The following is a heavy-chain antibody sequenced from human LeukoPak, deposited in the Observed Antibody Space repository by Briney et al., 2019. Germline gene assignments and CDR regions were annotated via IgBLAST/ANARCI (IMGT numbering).Heavy chain of an antibody. CDR1: GGSISGSY. Sequence: SETLSLTCTVSGGSISGSYWSWIRQPPGKGLEWIGSFYYSGNTNDNPSLKSRVTISVDTSKNQFSLNLSSVTAADTAVYYCARDPYRDNFFDPWGQGTLVTVSS. D-gene: IGHD1-26*01. CDR3: ARDPYRDNFFDP. V-gene: IGHV4-59*01. J-gene: IGHJ5*02. CDR2: FYYSGNT.